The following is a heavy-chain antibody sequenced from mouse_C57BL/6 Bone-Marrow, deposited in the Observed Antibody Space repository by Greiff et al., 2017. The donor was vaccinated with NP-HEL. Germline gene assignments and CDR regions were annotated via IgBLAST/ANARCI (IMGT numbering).Heavy chain of an antibody. CDR1: GYSFTGYF. J-gene: IGHJ3*01. Sequence: EVMLVESGPELVKPGDSVKISCKASGYSFTGYFMNWVMQSHGKSLEWIGRINPYNGDTFYNQKFKGKATLTVDKSSSTAHMELRSLTSEDSAVYYCARDGYSLAYWGQGTLVTVSA. V-gene: IGHV1-20*01. CDR2: INPYNGDT. CDR3: ARDGYSLAY. D-gene: IGHD1-2*01.